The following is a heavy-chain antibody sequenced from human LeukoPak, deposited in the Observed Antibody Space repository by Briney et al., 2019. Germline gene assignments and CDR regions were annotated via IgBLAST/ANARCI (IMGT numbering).Heavy chain of an antibody. D-gene: IGHD2-2*01. J-gene: IGHJ6*04. V-gene: IGHV1-18*04. CDR2: ISAYNGNT. CDR3: ARHIVVVPAAAGAGMDV. Sequence: ASVKVSCKASGYTFTSYGISWARQAPGQGLEWMGWISAYNGNTNYAQKLQGRVTMTTDTSTSTAYMELRSLRSDDTAVYYCARHIVVVPAAAGAGMDVWGKGTTVTVSS. CDR1: GYTFTSYG.